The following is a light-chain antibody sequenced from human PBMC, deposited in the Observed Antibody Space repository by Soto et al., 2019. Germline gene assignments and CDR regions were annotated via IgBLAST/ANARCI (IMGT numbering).Light chain of an antibody. CDR3: QVRTNWSIA. CDR1: QSVDYY. J-gene: IGKJ5*01. V-gene: IGKV3-11*01. CDR2: DAS. Sequence: TQAPSTLSASVGDTVTISCRASQSVDYYLAWYQQKPGQAPRLLIYDASNRATGIPARFSGTGSGTDFTLTINNLEPEDFAVYYCQVRTNWSIAFGRGTRLEIK.